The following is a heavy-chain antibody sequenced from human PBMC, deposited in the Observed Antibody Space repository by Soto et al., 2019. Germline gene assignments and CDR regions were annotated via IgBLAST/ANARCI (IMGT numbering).Heavy chain of an antibody. D-gene: IGHD2-15*01. CDR2: IKQDGSEK. CDR3: ARVLWDIVVVVAATTPCFDP. V-gene: IGHV3-7*01. J-gene: IGHJ5*02. CDR1: GFTFSGYW. Sequence: PAGSLRLSCAASGFTFSGYWMSWVRQTPGKGLEWVATIKQDGSEKYYVDSVKGRFTISRDNAESSLYLQMNSLRAEDTVVYYCARVLWDIVVVVAATTPCFDPWGQGPLVTV.